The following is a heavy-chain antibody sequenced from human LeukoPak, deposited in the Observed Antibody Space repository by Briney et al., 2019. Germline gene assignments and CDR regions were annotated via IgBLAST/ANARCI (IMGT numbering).Heavy chain of an antibody. CDR3: ARGNSGSYYAMDV. CDR2: IFYSGST. V-gene: IGHV4-59*01. D-gene: IGHD1-26*01. Sequence: PSETLSLTCTVSGGSISTYYWSWIRQPPGKGLEWTGYIFYSGSTNYNPSLESRVTISVDTSKNQFSLKLSSVTAADTAVYYCARGNSGSYYAMDVWGQGTTVTVSS. CDR1: GGSISTYY. J-gene: IGHJ6*02.